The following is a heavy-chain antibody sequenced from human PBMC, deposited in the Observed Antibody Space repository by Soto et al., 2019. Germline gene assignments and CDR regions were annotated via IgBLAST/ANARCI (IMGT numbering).Heavy chain of an antibody. CDR3: AILPRGYSYVLEDY. CDR1: GGTFSSYA. Sequence: QVQLVQSGAEVKKPGSSVKVSCKASGGTFSSYAISWVRQAPGQGLEWMGGIIPIFGTANYAQKFQGRDTITADESTGTACMGLSGLRSEDTAVYYCAILPRGYSYVLEDYWGQGTLVTVSS. CDR2: IIPIFGTA. D-gene: IGHD5-18*01. V-gene: IGHV1-69*12. J-gene: IGHJ4*02.